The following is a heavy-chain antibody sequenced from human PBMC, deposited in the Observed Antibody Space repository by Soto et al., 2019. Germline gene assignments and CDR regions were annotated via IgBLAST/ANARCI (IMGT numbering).Heavy chain of an antibody. CDR3: ARDGSNGYDDY. D-gene: IGHD5-12*01. J-gene: IGHJ4*02. Sequence: EVQLVESGGGLVQPGGSLRLSCAASGFTFSIFSMNWVRHAPGKGLGWVAYITGSSSTIYYADSVKGRFTISRDNAKNSLFLHMNSLRAEDTAVYYCARDGSNGYDDYWGQGTQVTVSS. CDR2: ITGSSSTI. CDR1: GFTFSIFS. V-gene: IGHV3-48*01.